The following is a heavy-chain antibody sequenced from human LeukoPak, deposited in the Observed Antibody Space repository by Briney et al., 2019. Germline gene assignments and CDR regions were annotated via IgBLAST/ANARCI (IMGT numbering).Heavy chain of an antibody. Sequence: KSSETLSLTCTVSGGSISSSSYYWGWIRQPPGKGLEWIGSIYYSGSTYYNPSLKSRVTISVDTSKNQFSLKLSSVTAADTAVYYCARGQYCGGDCYLAFGWSDPWGQGTLVTVSS. D-gene: IGHD2-21*02. CDR3: ARGQYCGGDCYLAFGWSDP. V-gene: IGHV4-39*07. CDR2: IYYSGST. J-gene: IGHJ5*02. CDR1: GGSISSSSYY.